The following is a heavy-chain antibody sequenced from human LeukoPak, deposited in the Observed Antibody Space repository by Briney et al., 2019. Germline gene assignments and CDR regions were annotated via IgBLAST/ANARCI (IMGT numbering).Heavy chain of an antibody. Sequence: QPGGSLRLSCAVSGVNFSSYWMSWVRQAPGKGLEWVANIKQDGSEEYYVDSVKGRFTISTDNAKNSLYLQMNSLRAEDTAVYYCARDAYYDSWSGYPRYFDYWGQGTLVTVSS. D-gene: IGHD3-3*01. J-gene: IGHJ4*02. CDR3: ARDAYYDSWSGYPRYFDY. V-gene: IGHV3-7*01. CDR2: IKQDGSEE. CDR1: GVNFSSYW.